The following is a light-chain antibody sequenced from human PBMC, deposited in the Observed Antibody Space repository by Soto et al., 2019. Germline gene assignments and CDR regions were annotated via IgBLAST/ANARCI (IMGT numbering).Light chain of an antibody. CDR2: KAS. CDR3: QHYNSYSEA. Sequence: DIQMTQSPSTLSRSVGDRFTITFLAIQTISSWLAWYQQKPGKAPKLLIYKASTLKSGVPSRFSGSGSGTEFTLTISSLQPDDFATYYCQHYNSYSEAFGQGTKVDIK. J-gene: IGKJ1*01. CDR1: QTISSW. V-gene: IGKV1-5*03.